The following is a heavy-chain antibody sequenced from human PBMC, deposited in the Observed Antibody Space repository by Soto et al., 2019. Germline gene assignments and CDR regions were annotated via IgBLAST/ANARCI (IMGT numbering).Heavy chain of an antibody. CDR3: TTLTPSTYYYDSSGYYPSPFDY. D-gene: IGHD3-22*01. CDR2: ISYDGSNK. Sequence: PGGSLRLSCAASGFTFSSYAMHWVRQAPGKGLEWVAVISYDGSNKYYADSVKGRFTISRDDSKNTAYLQMNSLKTEDTAVYYCTTLTPSTYYYDSSGYYPSPFDYWGQGTLVTVSS. V-gene: IGHV3-30-3*01. CDR1: GFTFSSYA. J-gene: IGHJ4*02.